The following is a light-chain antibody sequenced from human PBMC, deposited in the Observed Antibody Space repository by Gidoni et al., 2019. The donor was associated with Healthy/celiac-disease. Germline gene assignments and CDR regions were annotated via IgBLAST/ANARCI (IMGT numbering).Light chain of an antibody. CDR2: DVS. V-gene: IGKV3-11*01. J-gene: IGKJ5*01. CDR3: QQRSTWPPIP. Sequence: EIVLTQPPATLSLSPVERANLACRASQSVSSYLACYQHKPGQAPRLLIYDVSNRATGIPARFSGSWSGTDFTLTISSLEPEAFAVYYCQQRSTWPPIPFGQGTRLEIK. CDR1: QSVSSY.